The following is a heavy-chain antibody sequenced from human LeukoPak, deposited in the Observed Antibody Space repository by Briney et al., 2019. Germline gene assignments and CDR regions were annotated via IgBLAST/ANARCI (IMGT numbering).Heavy chain of an antibody. CDR2: ISYDGPNK. D-gene: IGHD1-26*01. Sequence: GGTLRLSCAAPGFTFSSYGMHWVRQAPGKGLEWVAVISYDGPNKYYADSVKGRFTISRDNAKNALYLEMSSLRAEDTAVYYCVRVSGIYYYMDVWGKGTTVTISS. V-gene: IGHV3-30*03. CDR3: VRVSGIYYYMDV. CDR1: GFTFSSYG. J-gene: IGHJ6*03.